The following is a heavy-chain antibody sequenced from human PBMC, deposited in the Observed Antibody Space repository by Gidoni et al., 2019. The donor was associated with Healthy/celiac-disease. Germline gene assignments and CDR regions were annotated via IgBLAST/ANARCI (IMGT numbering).Heavy chain of an antibody. J-gene: IGHJ5*02. D-gene: IGHD3-10*01. CDR2: IYYSGST. CDR1: GGSISSSSYY. CDR3: ARLTFRYFDGWGWFDP. Sequence: QLQLQESGPGLVKPSETLSLTCTVSGGSISSSSYYWGWIRQPPGKGLEWIGSIYYSGSTYYNPSLKSRVTISVDTSKNQFSLKLSSVTAADTAVYYCARLTFRYFDGWGWFDPWGQGTLVTVSS. V-gene: IGHV4-39*01.